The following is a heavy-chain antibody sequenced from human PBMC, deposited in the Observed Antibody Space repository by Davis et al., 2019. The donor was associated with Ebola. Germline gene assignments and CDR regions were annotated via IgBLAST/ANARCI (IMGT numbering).Heavy chain of an antibody. V-gene: IGHV4-59*01. Sequence: PSETLSLTCTVSGGSISSYYWSWIRQPPGKGLEWIGYIYYSGSTNYNPSLKSRVTISVDTSKNQFSLKLSSVTAADTAVYYCARDVSVSRGFGEFYYYYGMDVWGKGTTVTVSS. CDR1: GGSISSYY. J-gene: IGHJ6*04. CDR2: IYYSGST. CDR3: ARDVSVSRGFGEFYYYYGMDV. D-gene: IGHD3-10*01.